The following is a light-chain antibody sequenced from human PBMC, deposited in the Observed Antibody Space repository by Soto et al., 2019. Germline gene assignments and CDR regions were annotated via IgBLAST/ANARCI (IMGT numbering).Light chain of an antibody. CDR1: SSDVGNYDS. Sequence: QSVLTQPPSASGSPGQSVTISCTGTSSDVGNYDSVSWYQHHPGKAPQAVIYEVNKRPSGVPDRFSGSKSGNTASLTVSGLQAEDEGDYHCSSYAGSNNYVFGTGTKLTVL. CDR3: SSYAGSNNYV. CDR2: EVN. J-gene: IGLJ1*01. V-gene: IGLV2-8*01.